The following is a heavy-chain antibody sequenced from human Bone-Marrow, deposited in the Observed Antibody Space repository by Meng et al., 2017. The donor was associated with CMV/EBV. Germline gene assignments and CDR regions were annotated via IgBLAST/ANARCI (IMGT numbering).Heavy chain of an antibody. CDR2: IYSGGST. CDR3: AKGAADIVVVPAAINYFDD. Sequence: GESLKISCAASGFTVSSSYLSWVRQAPGKGLEWVSVIYSGGSTYYADSVKGRFTISRDNSKNTLYLQMNSLRAEDTAVYYCAKGAADIVVVPAAINYFDDWGQGTLVTVSS. CDR1: GFTVSSSY. J-gene: IGHJ4*02. V-gene: IGHV3-53*05. D-gene: IGHD2-2*02.